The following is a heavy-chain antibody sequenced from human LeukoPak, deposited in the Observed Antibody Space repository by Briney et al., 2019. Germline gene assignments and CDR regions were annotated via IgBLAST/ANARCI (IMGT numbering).Heavy chain of an antibody. J-gene: IGHJ4*02. D-gene: IGHD3-10*01. CDR1: GYTFTSYG. CDR3: ARDQVAWFGESPFDY. CDR2: ISAYNGNT. Sequence: ASVKVSCKASGYTFTSYGISWVRQAPGQGLEWMGWISAYNGNTNYAQKLQGRVTMTTDTSTSTAYMGLRSLRSDDTAVYYCARDQVAWFGESPFDYWGQGTLVTVSS. V-gene: IGHV1-18*01.